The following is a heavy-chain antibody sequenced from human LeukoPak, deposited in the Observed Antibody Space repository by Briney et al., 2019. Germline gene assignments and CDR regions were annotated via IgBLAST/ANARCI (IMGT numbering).Heavy chain of an antibody. J-gene: IGHJ4*02. CDR3: AREGHLVSRFDY. CDR2: IDSGGSGT. CDR1: GFTFSSYW. D-gene: IGHD6-13*01. Sequence: PGGSLRLSCAASGFTFSSYWMHWVRQAPGTGLVWVSRIDSGGSGTSYADSVKGRFTISRDNAKNTLYLRMNSLRAEDTAVYYCAREGHLVSRFDYWGQGTLVIVSS. V-gene: IGHV3-74*01.